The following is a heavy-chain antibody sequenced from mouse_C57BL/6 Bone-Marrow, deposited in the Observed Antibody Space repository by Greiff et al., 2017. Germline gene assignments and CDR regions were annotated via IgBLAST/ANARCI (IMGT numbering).Heavy chain of an antibody. D-gene: IGHD5-1*01. Sequence: QVQLKESGAELVKPGASVKMSCKASGYTFTTYPIEWMKQNHGKSLEWIGNFHPYNDDTKYNEKFKGKATLTVEKSSNTVYLELSRFASNDSAVDYCARSSTFFYYFDYWGQGTTRTVSS. CDR2: FHPYNDDT. CDR3: ARSSTFFYYFDY. V-gene: IGHV1-47*01. J-gene: IGHJ2*01. CDR1: GYTFTTYP.